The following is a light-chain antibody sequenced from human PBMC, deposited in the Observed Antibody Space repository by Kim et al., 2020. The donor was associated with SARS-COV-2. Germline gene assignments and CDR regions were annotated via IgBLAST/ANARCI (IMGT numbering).Light chain of an antibody. CDR1: QSGSIQ. CDR3: QPGDTWHPRIT. V-gene: IGKV3-11*01. CDR2: AAS. J-gene: IGKJ5*01. Sequence: ERATVARRASQSGSIQVARYKQIAGQPPRLLIYAASHRAAGIPGRFSGRGSGTDFTLTISSPETDDFAVYYGQPGDTWHPRITFGGGTRLEIK.